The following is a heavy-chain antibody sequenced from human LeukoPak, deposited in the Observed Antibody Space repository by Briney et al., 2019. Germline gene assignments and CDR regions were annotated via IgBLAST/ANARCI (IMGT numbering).Heavy chain of an antibody. CDR3: AKSLGYMFGYKSIDY. V-gene: IGHV3-9*01. CDR2: ISWNSVIR. J-gene: IGHJ4*02. Sequence: GGSLRLSCAASGFTFDDYAMHWVRQTPGKGLEWVSGISWNSVIRGYADSVKGRFTISRDNAKNSLYLQMNSLRAEDTALYYCAKSLGYMFGYKSIDYWGQGTLVTVSS. CDR1: GFTFDDYA. D-gene: IGHD5-18*01.